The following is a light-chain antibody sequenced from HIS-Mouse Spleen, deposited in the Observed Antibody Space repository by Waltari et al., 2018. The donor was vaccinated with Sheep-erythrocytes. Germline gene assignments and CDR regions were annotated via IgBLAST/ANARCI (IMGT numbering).Light chain of an antibody. CDR2: EES. J-gene: IGKJ4*01. CDR1: QDIINY. Sequence: DIQMTQSPSSLSASVGDRVTITCQASQDIINYLNWYQQKPGKAPKLLIYEESNLETGVPSRFSGSGSGTDFTFTISSLQPEDIATYYCQQYDNLPLTFGGGTKVEIK. CDR3: QQYDNLPLT. V-gene: IGKV1-33*01.